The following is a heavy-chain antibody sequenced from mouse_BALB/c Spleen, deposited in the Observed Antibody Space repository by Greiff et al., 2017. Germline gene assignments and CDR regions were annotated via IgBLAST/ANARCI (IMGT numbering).Heavy chain of an antibody. CDR2: ISSGGSYT. D-gene: IGHD1-1*01. CDR1: GFTFSSYA. CDR3: ARHRGSGYGSSFYAMDY. V-gene: IGHV5-9-3*01. Sequence: EVMLVESGGGLVKPGGSLKLSCAASGFTFSSYAMSWVRQTPEKRLEWVATISSGGSYTYYPDSVKGRFTISRDNAKNTLYLQMSSLRSEDTAMYYCARHRGSGYGSSFYAMDYWGQGTTLTVSS. J-gene: IGHJ4*01.